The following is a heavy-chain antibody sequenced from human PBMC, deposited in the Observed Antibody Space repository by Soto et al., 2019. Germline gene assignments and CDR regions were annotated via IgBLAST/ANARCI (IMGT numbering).Heavy chain of an antibody. D-gene: IGHD3-3*01. Sequence: SETLSLTCTVSGGSISSYYWSWIRQPPGKGLEWIGYIYYSGSTNYNPSLKSRVTISVDTSKNQFSLKLSSVTAADTAVYYCASGYDFWSGYPHKYYYYYMDVWGKGTTVTVSS. J-gene: IGHJ6*03. CDR1: GGSISSYY. V-gene: IGHV4-59*08. CDR2: IYYSGST. CDR3: ASGYDFWSGYPHKYYYYYMDV.